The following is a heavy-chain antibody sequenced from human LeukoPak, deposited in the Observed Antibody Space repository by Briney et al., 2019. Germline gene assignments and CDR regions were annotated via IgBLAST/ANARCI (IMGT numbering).Heavy chain of an antibody. V-gene: IGHV3-21*01. Sequence: PGGSLRLSCAASGFTFSSYAMHWVRQAPGKGLEWVSSISSSSSYIYYADSVKGRFTISRDNAKNSLYLQMNSLRAEDTAVYYCARAGYDYYYYMDVWGKGTTVTVSS. CDR3: ARAGYDYYYYMDV. CDR2: ISSSSSYI. CDR1: GFTFSSYA. J-gene: IGHJ6*03.